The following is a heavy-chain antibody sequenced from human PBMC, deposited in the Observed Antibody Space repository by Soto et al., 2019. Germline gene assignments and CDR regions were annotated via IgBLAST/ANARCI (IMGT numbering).Heavy chain of an antibody. CDR1: GGSISSGGYY. J-gene: IGHJ4*02. V-gene: IGHV4-31*03. D-gene: IGHD3-22*01. CDR3: ATNYYDSSGYYLPIDY. CDR2: IYYSGST. Sequence: QVPLQESGPGLVKPSQTLSLTCTVSGGSISSGGYYWSWIRQHPGKGLEWIGYIYYSGSTYYNPSLKSRVTISVDTSKNQFSLKLSSVTAADTAVYYCATNYYDSSGYYLPIDYWGQGTLVTVSS.